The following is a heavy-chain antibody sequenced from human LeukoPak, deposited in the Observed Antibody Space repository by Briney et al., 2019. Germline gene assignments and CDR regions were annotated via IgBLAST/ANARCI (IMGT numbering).Heavy chain of an antibody. CDR1: GFTFSGSA. CDR2: IRSKANSYAT. V-gene: IGHV3-73*01. Sequence: GGSVRLSCAASGFTFSGSAMHWVRQASGKGLEWVGRIRSKANSYATAYAASVKGRFTISRDDSKNTAYLQMNSLKTEDTAVYYCTPTSTDMDVWGKGTPVTVSS. J-gene: IGHJ6*03. CDR3: TPTSTDMDV. D-gene: IGHD2-2*01.